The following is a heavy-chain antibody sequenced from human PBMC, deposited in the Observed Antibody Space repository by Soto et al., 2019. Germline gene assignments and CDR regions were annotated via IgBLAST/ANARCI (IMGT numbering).Heavy chain of an antibody. Sequence: QVQLVQSGAEVKKPGASVKVSCKASGYTFTGYYMHWVRQAPGQGLEWMGLINPNSGGTNYAQKFQGRFTMSRDTCISTAYMERSRLRSDDTAVYYCARSSAMVTDLGFDPWGQGTLGPVSS. D-gene: IGHD5-18*01. J-gene: IGHJ5*02. V-gene: IGHV1-2*02. CDR1: GYTFTGYY. CDR3: ARSSAMVTDLGFDP. CDR2: INPNSGGT.